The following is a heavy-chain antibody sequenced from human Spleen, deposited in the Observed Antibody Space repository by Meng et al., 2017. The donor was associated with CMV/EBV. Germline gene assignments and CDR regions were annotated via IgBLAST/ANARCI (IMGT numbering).Heavy chain of an antibody. CDR1: GYTFTGHY. Sequence: ASVKVSCKASGYTFTGHYVHWVRQAPGQGLEWMGWINPDNGGTYYAQKFQDRVTMTRDTSITTAYMDLSTLRSDDTAVYYCARGMIRGLIMTNFDFWGQGTLVTVSS. CDR2: INPDNGGT. D-gene: IGHD3-10*01. J-gene: IGHJ4*02. V-gene: IGHV1-2*02. CDR3: ARGMIRGLIMTNFDF.